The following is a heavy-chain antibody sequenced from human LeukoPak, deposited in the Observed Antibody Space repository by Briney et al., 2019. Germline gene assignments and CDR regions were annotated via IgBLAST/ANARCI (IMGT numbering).Heavy chain of an antibody. CDR3: ARGVEPLAANTLAY. V-gene: IGHV3-53*01. Sequence: GGSLRLSCAASGFTVITNDMTWVRQAPEKGLEWVSVLYSDGNTKYADSVQGRFTISRDNSKNTLYLEMNSLSPDDTAVYYCARGVEPLAANTLAYWGQGTLVTVSS. D-gene: IGHD1-14*01. J-gene: IGHJ4*02. CDR1: GFTVITND. CDR2: LYSDGNT.